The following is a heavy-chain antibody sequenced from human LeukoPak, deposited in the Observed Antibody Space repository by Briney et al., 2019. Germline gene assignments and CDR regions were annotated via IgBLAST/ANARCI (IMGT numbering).Heavy chain of an antibody. V-gene: IGHV5-51*01. J-gene: IGHJ4*02. D-gene: IGHD3-10*01. CDR1: AYSFTSYS. CDR2: IYPGETDS. CDR3: VMLNSGGFDY. Sequence: GVSLKISCKGSAYSFTSYSTGWVRQMPGKGREWIGAIYPGETDSRYSTSFQGQVTTSAHKSITSAYLQWSSLKASDTAMYYCVMLNSGGFDYWGQGTLVTVSS.